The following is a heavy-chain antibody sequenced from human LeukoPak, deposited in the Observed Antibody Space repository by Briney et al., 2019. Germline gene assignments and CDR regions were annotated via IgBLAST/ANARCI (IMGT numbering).Heavy chain of an antibody. V-gene: IGHV3-23*01. CDR1: GFTFSSYA. Sequence: PGGSLRLSCAASGFTFSSYAMSWVRPAPGKGLEWVSAICGSGGRKYYADSVKGRFTISRDNSKNTLYLQMNSLRAEDTAVYYCAKAKSDDFDAFDIWGQGTMVTVSS. CDR3: AKAKSDDFDAFDI. J-gene: IGHJ3*02. D-gene: IGHD2-21*02. CDR2: ICGSGGRK.